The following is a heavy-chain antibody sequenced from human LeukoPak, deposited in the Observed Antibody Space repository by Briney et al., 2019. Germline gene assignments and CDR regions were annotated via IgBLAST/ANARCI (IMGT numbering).Heavy chain of an antibody. CDR3: ARELSSGYGYYPLPF. CDR2: IIGGNGNT. Sequence: GASVKVSCKASGYTFSSYAIHWVRQAPGQRLEWMGWIIGGNGNTKYSQKFQGRVTFTRDTSATTVYMDLSSLRSEDTAVYYCARELSSGYGYYPLPFWGPGTLVTVSS. V-gene: IGHV1-3*01. J-gene: IGHJ4*02. D-gene: IGHD5-12*01. CDR1: GYTFSSYA.